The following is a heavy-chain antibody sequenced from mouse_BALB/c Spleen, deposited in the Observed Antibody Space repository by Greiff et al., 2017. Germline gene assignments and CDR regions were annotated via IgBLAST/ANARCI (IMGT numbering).Heavy chain of an antibody. CDR3: ARHEAVYYAMDY. CDR1: GFAFSSYD. V-gene: IGHV5-12-1*01. CDR2: ISSGGGST. Sequence: EVKLMESGGGLVKPGGSLKLSCAASGFAFSSYDMSWVRQTPEKRLEWVAYISSGGGSTYYPDTVKGRFTISRDNAKNTLYLQMSSLKSEDTAMYYCARHEAVYYAMDYWGQGTSVTVSS. J-gene: IGHJ4*01.